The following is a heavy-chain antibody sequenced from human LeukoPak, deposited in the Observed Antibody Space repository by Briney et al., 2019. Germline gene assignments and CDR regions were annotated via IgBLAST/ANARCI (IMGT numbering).Heavy chain of an antibody. V-gene: IGHV3-20*04. D-gene: IGHD2-15*01. CDR1: GFTFDDYG. CDR2: INWNGGST. Sequence: GGSLRLSCAASGFTFDDYGMSWVRQAPGKGLEWVSGINWNGGSTGYADSVKGRFTISRDNAKNSLYLQMNSQRAEDTALYYCARDSCSGGSCYYYYYYMDVWGKGTTVTVSS. CDR3: ARDSCSGGSCYYYYYYMDV. J-gene: IGHJ6*03.